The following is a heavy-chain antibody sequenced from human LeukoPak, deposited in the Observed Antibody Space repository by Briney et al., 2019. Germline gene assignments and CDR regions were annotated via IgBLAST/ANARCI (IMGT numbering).Heavy chain of an antibody. CDR2: IYYSGST. D-gene: IGHD4-17*01. CDR3: ARTGSTVTMLYPFDH. J-gene: IGHJ4*02. Sequence: SETLSLTCTVSGGSIRSYYWSWIRQPPGKGLGWIGYIYYSGSTNYNPSLKSRVSISVDTSKNQFSLKLSSVTAADTAVYYCARTGSTVTMLYPFDHWGQGTLVTVSS. CDR1: GGSIRSYY. V-gene: IGHV4-59*01.